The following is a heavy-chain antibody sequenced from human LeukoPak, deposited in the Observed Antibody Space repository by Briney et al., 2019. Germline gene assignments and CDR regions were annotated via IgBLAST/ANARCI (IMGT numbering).Heavy chain of an antibody. V-gene: IGHV4-38-2*01. CDR1: GYSISSGYY. J-gene: IGHJ6*02. D-gene: IGHD3-10*01. CDR3: ARTRITMVRGVIIHYGMDV. CDR2: IYHSGST. Sequence: SETLSLTCAVSGYSISSGYYWGWIRQPPGKGLEWIGSIYHSGSTYYNPSLKSRVTISVDTSKNQFSLKLSSVTAADTAVYYCARTRITMVRGVIIHYGMDVWGQGTTVTVSS.